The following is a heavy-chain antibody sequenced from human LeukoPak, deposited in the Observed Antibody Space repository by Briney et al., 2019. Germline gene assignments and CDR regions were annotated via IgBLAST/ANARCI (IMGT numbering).Heavy chain of an antibody. D-gene: IGHD2-15*01. Sequence: SETLSLTCAVYGGSFSGYYWSWIRQPPGKGLEWIGYIYYSGSTYYNPSFKSRVTISVDTSKNQFSLKLSSVTAADTAVYYCARGLLHYYYYYGMDVWGQGTTVTVSS. CDR1: GGSFSGYY. J-gene: IGHJ6*02. CDR3: ARGLLHYYYYYGMDV. CDR2: IYYSGST. V-gene: IGHV4-34*09.